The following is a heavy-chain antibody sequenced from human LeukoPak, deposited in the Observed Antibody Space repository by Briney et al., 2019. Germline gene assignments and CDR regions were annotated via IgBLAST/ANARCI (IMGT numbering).Heavy chain of an antibody. CDR1: GFTFSHSA. D-gene: IGHD3-16*02. CDR3: VRDIELST. CDR2: ISFSGANT. Sequence: GGSLRLSCAASGFTFSHSAMTWGRQAPGRRLEWVSLISFSGANTYSADSVKGRFTISRDNSKDTLFLQMNSLRAEDTAIYYCVRDIELSTWGLGTMVTVSS. J-gene: IGHJ3*01. V-gene: IGHV3-23*01.